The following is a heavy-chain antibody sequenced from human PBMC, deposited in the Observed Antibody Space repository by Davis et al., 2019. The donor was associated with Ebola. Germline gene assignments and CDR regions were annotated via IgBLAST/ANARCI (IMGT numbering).Heavy chain of an antibody. D-gene: IGHD2-2*01. V-gene: IGHV3-23*01. J-gene: IGHJ4*02. CDR1: GFTFSNYA. CDR2: ISSSGGST. Sequence: GESLKISCAASGFTFSNYAMSWVRQAPGKGLEWVSTISSSGGSTYYADSVKGRFTISRDNSKNTLYLQMSSLRAEGTAVYYCAGGIYCSSTTCYFDNWGLGTLVTVSS. CDR3: AGGIYCSSTTCYFDN.